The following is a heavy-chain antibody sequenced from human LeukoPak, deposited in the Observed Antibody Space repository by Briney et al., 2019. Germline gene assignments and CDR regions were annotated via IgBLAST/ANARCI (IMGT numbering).Heavy chain of an antibody. D-gene: IGHD1-1*01. CDR1: GYSISSGYY. Sequence: PSETLSLTCSVSGYSISSGYYWGWIRQPPGKGLEWIGTIYHSGTTFYNPSLQSRVTVSLDTSKNQFSLKLSSVTAADTAVYYCARDRLQLQSWGQGTLVTVSS. CDR3: ARDRLQLQS. CDR2: IYHSGTT. V-gene: IGHV4-38-2*02. J-gene: IGHJ5*02.